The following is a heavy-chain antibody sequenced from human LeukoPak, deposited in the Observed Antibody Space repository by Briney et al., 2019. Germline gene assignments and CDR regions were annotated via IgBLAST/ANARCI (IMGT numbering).Heavy chain of an antibody. CDR3: AREYAVSGDAFDT. J-gene: IGHJ3*02. Sequence: ASVKVSCKASGGTFSSYAISWVRQAPGQGLEWMGGIIPIFGTANYAQKFQGRVTITADESTSTAYMELSSLRSEDTAVYYCAREYAVSGDAFDTWGQGTMVTVSS. CDR2: IIPIFGTA. CDR1: GGTFSSYA. D-gene: IGHD2-8*01. V-gene: IGHV1-69*13.